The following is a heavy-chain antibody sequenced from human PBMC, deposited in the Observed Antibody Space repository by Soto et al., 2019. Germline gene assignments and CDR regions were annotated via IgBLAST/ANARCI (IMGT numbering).Heavy chain of an antibody. CDR3: AKPPGNWNYGRWFDP. D-gene: IGHD1-7*01. Sequence: GGSLRLSCAASGFTFSSYAMSWVRQAPGKGLEWVSAISGSGGSTYYADSVKGRFTISRDNSKNTLYLQMNSLRAEDTAVYYCAKPPGNWNYGRWFDPWGQGTLVTVSS. CDR2: ISGSGGST. J-gene: IGHJ5*02. V-gene: IGHV3-23*01. CDR1: GFTFSSYA.